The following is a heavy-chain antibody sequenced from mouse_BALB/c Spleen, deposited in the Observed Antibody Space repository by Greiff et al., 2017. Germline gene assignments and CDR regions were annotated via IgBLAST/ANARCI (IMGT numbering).Heavy chain of an antibody. CDR3: ARDPGLRFAY. CDR1: GFSLTSYG. J-gene: IGHJ3*01. Sequence: VKLMESGPGLVAPSQSLSITCTVSGFSLTSYGVHWVRQPPGKGLEWLGVIWAGGSTNYNSALMSRLSISKDNSKSQVFLKMNSLQTDDTAMYYCARDPGLRFAYWGQGTLVTVSA. V-gene: IGHV2-9*02. CDR2: IWAGGST. D-gene: IGHD3-3*01.